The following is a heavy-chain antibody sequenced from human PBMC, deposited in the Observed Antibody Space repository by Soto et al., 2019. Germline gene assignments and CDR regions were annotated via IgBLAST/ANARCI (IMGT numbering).Heavy chain of an antibody. CDR3: AREYYAFFDY. D-gene: IGHD3-16*01. V-gene: IGHV3-11*01. CDR2: IDYSGSST. J-gene: IGHJ4*02. Sequence: GSLRLSCAASGFSFSDYFVAWIRQAPGKGLEWVSSIDYSGSSTPNANSVAGRLTISRDNTKNLLYLQMNNLRADDTAVYYCAREYYAFFDYWGQGALVTVSS. CDR1: GFSFSDYF.